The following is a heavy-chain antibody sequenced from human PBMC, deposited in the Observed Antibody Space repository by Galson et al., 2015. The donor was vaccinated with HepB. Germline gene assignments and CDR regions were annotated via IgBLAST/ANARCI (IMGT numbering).Heavy chain of an antibody. CDR2: FSCTDAGT. CDR3: ARRGSSSLFYDY. D-gene: IGHD6-6*01. V-gene: IGHV3-23*01. Sequence: SLRLSCAASGFTFSNYAMVWVRQAPGKGLEWVSGFSCTDAGTYYADSVKGRFTASRDHSKHTLDLQMSNLTAEDTAVSFCARRGSSSLFYDYWGQGTQVSVSS. J-gene: IGHJ4*02. CDR1: GFTFSNYA.